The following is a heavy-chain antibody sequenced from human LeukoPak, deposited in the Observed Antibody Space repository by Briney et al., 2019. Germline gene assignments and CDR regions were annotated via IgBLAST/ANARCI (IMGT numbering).Heavy chain of an antibody. D-gene: IGHD1-26*01. Sequence: SETLSLTCAVYGGSFGGYYWSWIRQPPGKGLEWIGEINHSGSTNYNPSLKSRVTISVDTSKNQFSLKLSSVTAADTAVYYCAREGGSSTAFDIWGQGTMVTVSS. CDR1: GGSFGGYY. CDR3: AREGGSSTAFDI. CDR2: INHSGST. V-gene: IGHV4-34*01. J-gene: IGHJ3*02.